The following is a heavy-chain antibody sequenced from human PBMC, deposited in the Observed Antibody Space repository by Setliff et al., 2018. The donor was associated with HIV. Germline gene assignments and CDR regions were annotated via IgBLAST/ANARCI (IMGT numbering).Heavy chain of an antibody. CDR1: GDSISGYY. Sequence: SETLSLTCAVFGDSISGYYWSWIRQPAGRGLEWTGRIHTSGSTNYNPSLKSRVTMSVDTSKNQFSLRLSSVTAADTAVYYCARDQKGYSYGYFDSWGQGTLVTVSS. J-gene: IGHJ4*02. D-gene: IGHD5-18*01. CDR2: IHTSGST. V-gene: IGHV4-59*10. CDR3: ARDQKGYSYGYFDS.